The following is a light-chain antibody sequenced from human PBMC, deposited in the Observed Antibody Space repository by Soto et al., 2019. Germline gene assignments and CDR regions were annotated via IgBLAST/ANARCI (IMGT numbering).Light chain of an antibody. CDR2: RAS. CDR1: QSVSSIY. CDR3: QQYGGSPPYT. V-gene: IGKV3-20*01. J-gene: IGKJ2*01. Sequence: EIVLTQSPGTLSLSPGERATLSCRASQSVSSIYLAWDQQKPGQAPRLLIYRASSRATGIPDRFSGSGSGTDFTLTISRLEPEDFAVYYCQQYGGSPPYTFGQGTKLEIK.